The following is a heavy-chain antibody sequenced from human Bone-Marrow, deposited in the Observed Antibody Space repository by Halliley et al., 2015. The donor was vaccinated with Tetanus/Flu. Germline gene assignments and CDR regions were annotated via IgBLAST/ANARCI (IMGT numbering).Heavy chain of an antibody. J-gene: IGHJ4*02. CDR3: ARTLSNAYFALDS. V-gene: IGHV5-51*01. CDR1: GFSFPLFW. Sequence: QLVQSGAEVKKPGESLKISCKGSGFSFPLFWIAWVRQIPGKGLEWMGIIYLGDSVTRYSPSFQGQVTISADKSTGTAYLEWSSLKASDSALYYCARTLSNAYFALDSWGQGTLVRFSS. D-gene: IGHD4-4*01. CDR2: IYLGDSVT.